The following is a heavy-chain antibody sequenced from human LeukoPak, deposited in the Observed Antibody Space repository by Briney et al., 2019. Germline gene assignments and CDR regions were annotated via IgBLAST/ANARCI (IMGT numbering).Heavy chain of an antibody. CDR2: IKKDGSEK. Sequence: GGSLRLSCAASGFTFSRYWMSWVRQAPGKGPEWVANIKKDGSEKYYVDSVKGRFTISKDNAKNSLYLQMNSLRAEDTAVYYCARGDYGGHTYYFDNWGQGTLVTVSS. CDR1: GFTFSRYW. CDR3: ARGDYGGHTYYFDN. D-gene: IGHD4-23*01. V-gene: IGHV3-7*04. J-gene: IGHJ4*02.